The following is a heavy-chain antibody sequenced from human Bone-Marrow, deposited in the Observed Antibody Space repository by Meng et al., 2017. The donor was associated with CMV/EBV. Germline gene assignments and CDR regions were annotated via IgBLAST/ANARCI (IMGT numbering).Heavy chain of an antibody. V-gene: IGHV4-31*03. CDR3: ARDCGGDCSGMDV. D-gene: IGHD2-21*01. CDR2: IYYSGST. CDR1: GGSISSGGYY. Sequence: SETLSLTCTVSGGSISSGGYYWSWIRQHPGKGLEWIGYIYYSGSTYYNPSLKSRVTISVDTSKNQFSLQLNSVTPEDTAVYYCARDCGGDCSGMDVWGQGTTVTVSS. J-gene: IGHJ6*02.